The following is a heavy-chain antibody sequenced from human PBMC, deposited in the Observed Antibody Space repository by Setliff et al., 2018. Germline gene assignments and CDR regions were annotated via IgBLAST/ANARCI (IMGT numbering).Heavy chain of an antibody. Sequence: ASVKVSCKASGGTFSSYGISWVRQDPGQGLEWMGGTIPSFGSTNYAQKFQGRVTIITDASTSTAYMELSSLRTEDSAVYYCAREGVDTRSSTDYRYYMDVWGKGTTVTVSS. V-gene: IGHV1-69*05. J-gene: IGHJ6*03. CDR2: TIPSFGST. CDR3: AREGVDTRSSTDYRYYMDV. D-gene: IGHD5-18*01. CDR1: GGTFSSYG.